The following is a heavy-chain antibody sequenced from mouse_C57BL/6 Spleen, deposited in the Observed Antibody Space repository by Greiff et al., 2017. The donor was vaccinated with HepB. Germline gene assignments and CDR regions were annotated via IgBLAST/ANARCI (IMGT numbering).Heavy chain of an antibody. J-gene: IGHJ4*01. D-gene: IGHD2-5*01. Sequence: QVQLQQPGAELVKPGASVKLSCKASGYTFTSYWMHWVKQRPGQGLEWIGMIHPNSGSTNYNEKFKSKATLTVAKSSSTAYMQLSSLTSEDSAVYYCARWSLSNYGSMDYWGQGTSVTVSS. V-gene: IGHV1-64*01. CDR2: IHPNSGST. CDR1: GYTFTSYW. CDR3: ARWSLSNYGSMDY.